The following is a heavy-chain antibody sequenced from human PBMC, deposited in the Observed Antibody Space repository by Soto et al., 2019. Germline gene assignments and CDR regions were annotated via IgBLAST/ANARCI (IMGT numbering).Heavy chain of an antibody. CDR1: GGSISSSSYY. Sequence: QLQLQESGPGLVKPSETLSLTCTVSGGSISSSSYYWGWIRQPPGKGLEWIGSIYYSGSTYYNPSLKSRVTISVDTSKNQFSLKLSSVTAADPAVYYCARRNSFDWLPFDYWGQGTLVTVSS. CDR3: ARRNSFDWLPFDY. D-gene: IGHD3-9*01. V-gene: IGHV4-39*01. CDR2: IYYSGST. J-gene: IGHJ4*02.